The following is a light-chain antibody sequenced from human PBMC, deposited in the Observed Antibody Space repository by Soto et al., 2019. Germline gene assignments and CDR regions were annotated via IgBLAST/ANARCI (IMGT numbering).Light chain of an antibody. CDR3: QQYGSSGT. J-gene: IGKJ1*01. Sequence: EIVLTQSPGTLSLSPGERATLSCRASQSVSNNYLAWYQQKPGQAPMLLIYGASNRATGIPDRFSGSGSGTDFTLTISRLEPEDSAVYYCQQYGSSGTFGQGTKVDIK. V-gene: IGKV3-20*01. CDR2: GAS. CDR1: QSVSNNY.